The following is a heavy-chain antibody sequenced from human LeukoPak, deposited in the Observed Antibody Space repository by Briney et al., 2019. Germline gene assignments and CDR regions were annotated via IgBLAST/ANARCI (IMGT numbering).Heavy chain of an antibody. D-gene: IGHD2-2*01. CDR3: ARELGYCSSTSSPCWDY. CDR1: GSTFTSYG. CDR2: IIPIFGTA. V-gene: IGHV1-69*13. J-gene: IGHJ4*02. Sequence: SVKVSCKASGSTFTSYGISWVRQAPGQGLEWMGGIIPIFGTANYAQKFQGRVTITADESTSTAYMELSSLRSEDTAVYYCARELGYCSSTSSPCWDYWGQGTLVTVSS.